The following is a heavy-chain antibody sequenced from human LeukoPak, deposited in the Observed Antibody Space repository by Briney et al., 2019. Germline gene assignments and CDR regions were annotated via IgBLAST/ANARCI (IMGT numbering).Heavy chain of an antibody. CDR2: ISYDGSNK. D-gene: IGHD3-10*01. V-gene: IGHV3-30*04. Sequence: PGGSLRLSCAASGFTFSSYEMNWVRQAPGKGLEWVAVISYDGSNKYYADSVKGRFTISRDNSKNTLYLQMNSLRAEDTAVYYCARAGFGELLYRRYYYYYMDVWGKGTTVTVSS. CDR1: GFTFSSYE. J-gene: IGHJ6*03. CDR3: ARAGFGELLYRRYYYYYMDV.